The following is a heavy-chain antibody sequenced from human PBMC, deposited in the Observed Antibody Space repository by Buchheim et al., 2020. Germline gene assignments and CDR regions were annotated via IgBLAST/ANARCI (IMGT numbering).Heavy chain of an antibody. CDR3: AKVITIHYYYYGMDV. J-gene: IGHJ6*02. CDR2: ISGSGGST. Sequence: VQLVESGGALVQPGQSLRLSCEAPGIAFRGYSMNWVRQAPGKGLEWVSAISGSGGSTYYADSVKGRFTISRDNSKNTLYLQMNSLRAEDTAVYYCAKVITIHYYYYGMDVWGQGTT. D-gene: IGHD1-20*01. V-gene: IGHV3-23*04. CDR1: GIAFRGYS.